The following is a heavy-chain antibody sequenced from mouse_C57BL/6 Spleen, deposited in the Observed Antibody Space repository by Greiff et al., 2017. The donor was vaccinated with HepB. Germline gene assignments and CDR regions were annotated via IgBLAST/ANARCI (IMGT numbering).Heavy chain of an antibody. CDR1: GFSLTSYG. J-gene: IGHJ3*01. CDR3: AKDDDGGGTWFAY. V-gene: IGHV2-3*01. CDR2: IWGDGST. Sequence: VMLVESGPGLVAPSQRLSITCTVSGFSLTSYGVSWVRQPPGKGLEWLGVIWGDGSTNYHSALISRLSISKDNSKSQVFLKLNRLQTDDPATYYCAKDDDGGGTWFAYWGQGTLVTVSA. D-gene: IGHD2-3*01.